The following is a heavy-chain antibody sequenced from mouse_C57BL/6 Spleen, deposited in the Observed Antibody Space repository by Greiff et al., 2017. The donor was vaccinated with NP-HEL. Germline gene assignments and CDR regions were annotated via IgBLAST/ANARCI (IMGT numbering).Heavy chain of an antibody. CDR1: GFTFSSYA. CDR3: TRDNSDYYGSSSDY. Sequence: EVKLMESGEGLVKPGGSLKLSCAASGFTFSSYAMSWVRQTPEKRLEWVAYISSGGDYIYYADTVKGRFTISRDNARNTLYLQMSSLKSEDTAMYYCTRDNSDYYGSSSDYWGQGTTLTVSS. CDR2: ISSGGDYI. J-gene: IGHJ2*01. V-gene: IGHV5-9-1*02. D-gene: IGHD1-1*01.